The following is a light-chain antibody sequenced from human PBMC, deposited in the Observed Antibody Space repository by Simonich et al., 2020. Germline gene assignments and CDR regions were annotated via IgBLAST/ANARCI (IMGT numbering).Light chain of an antibody. CDR3: SSYAGSSSSEG. CDR1: SSDVGSYNL. Sequence: QSALTHLASLSGSPGQSITISCTETSSDVGSYNLVSWYQQHPGKAPKLMIYEGSKRPAGVSNRFSRSKWGTTASPTSCWFPAADEAEYYCSSYAGSSSSEGFGGGTKLTVL. V-gene: IGLV2-23*01. J-gene: IGLJ2*01. CDR2: EGS.